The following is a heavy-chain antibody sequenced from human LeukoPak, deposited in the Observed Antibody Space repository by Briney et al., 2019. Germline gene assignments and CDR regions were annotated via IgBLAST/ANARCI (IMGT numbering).Heavy chain of an antibody. CDR3: ARDRIGYSYGCDF. D-gene: IGHD5-18*01. J-gene: IGHJ4*02. CDR2: ISSSGSTI. V-gene: IGHV3-11*01. CDR1: ESTSGDSN. Sequence: GGPLRPSGPAPESTSGDSNMAGIGRAQGRGLEWVSYISSSGSTIYYADSVKGRFTISRDNAKNSLYLQLNSLRAEDTAVYYCARDRIGYSYGCDFWGQGTLVTVSS.